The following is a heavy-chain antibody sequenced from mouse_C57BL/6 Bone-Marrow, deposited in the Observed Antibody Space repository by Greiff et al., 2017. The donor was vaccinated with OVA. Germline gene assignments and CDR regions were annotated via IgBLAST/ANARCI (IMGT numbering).Heavy chain of an antibody. V-gene: IGHV1-55*01. CDR3: ARNLYYYAMDY. D-gene: IGHD5-1*01. Sequence: QVQLQQPGTELVKPGASVKMSCKASGYTFTSYWMPWVKQRPGQGLEWIGDIYPGSGSTNYNEKFKSKATLTVDTSSSTAYMQLSSLTSEDSAVYYCARNLYYYAMDYWGQGTSVTVSA. J-gene: IGHJ4*01. CDR1: GYTFTSYW. CDR2: IYPGSGST.